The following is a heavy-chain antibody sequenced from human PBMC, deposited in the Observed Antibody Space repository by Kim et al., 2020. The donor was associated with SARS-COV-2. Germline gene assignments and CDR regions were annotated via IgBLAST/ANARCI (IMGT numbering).Heavy chain of an antibody. CDR3: ANYRSNVAGGATFDI. V-gene: IGHV4-59*01. CDR2: MYESVST. Sequence: SETLSLTCTVSGGSLSSSYCGWFRRRPRKRLEWIRHMYESVSTNDNTSLKRPLTISIDTSKDQFTHHLTVATAAKTAAYSAANYRSNVAGGATFDI. CDR1: GGSLSSSY. D-gene: IGHD2-8*01. J-gene: IGHJ3*02.